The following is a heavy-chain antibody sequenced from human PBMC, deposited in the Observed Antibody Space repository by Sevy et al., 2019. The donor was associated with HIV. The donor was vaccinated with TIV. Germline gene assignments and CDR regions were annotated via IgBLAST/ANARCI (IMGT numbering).Heavy chain of an antibody. CDR3: AKENKFLEWLLYPTDAFDI. CDR2: ISSSSSTI. J-gene: IGHJ3*02. V-gene: IGHV3-48*01. CDR1: GFTFSSYS. D-gene: IGHD3-3*01. Sequence: GGSLRLSCAASGFTFSSYSMNWVRQAPGKGLEWISYISSSSSTIYYADSVKGRFTISRDNAKNSLYLQMKSLRAEDTAGFFCAKENKFLEWLLYPTDAFDIWGQGTMVTVSS.